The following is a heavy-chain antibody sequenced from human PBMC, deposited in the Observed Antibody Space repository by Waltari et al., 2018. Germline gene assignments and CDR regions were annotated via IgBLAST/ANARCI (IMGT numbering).Heavy chain of an antibody. Sequence: QMQLQESGPGLVKTSETLSLTYSVSDGSISNTIYYWGWIRQTPGKGLEWIGSIYYSGNTYYNPSLRSRVTLSVDRSKNQFSLNLSSVTAADTAVYYCAREEFWSTYPDGFDMWGQGTLVTVSS. CDR3: AREEFWSTYPDGFDM. CDR1: DGSISNTIYY. CDR2: IYYSGNT. V-gene: IGHV4-39*07. D-gene: IGHD3-3*01. J-gene: IGHJ3*02.